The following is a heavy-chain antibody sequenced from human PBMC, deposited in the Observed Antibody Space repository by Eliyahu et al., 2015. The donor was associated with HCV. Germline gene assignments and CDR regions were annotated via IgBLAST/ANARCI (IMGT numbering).Heavy chain of an antibody. CDR1: GYTFTSHG. V-gene: IGHV1-18*01. D-gene: IGHD2-2*01. CDR2: ISAYNGNT. J-gene: IGHJ6*02. CDR3: ARARPESQLLFPYYYYGMDV. Sequence: QVQLVQSGAEVKKPGASVKVSCKASGYTFTSHGISWXRQAPGQGLEWMGWISAYNGNTNYAQKLQGRVTMTTDTSTSTAYMELRSLRSDDTAVYYCARARPESQLLFPYYYYGMDVWGQGTTVTVSS.